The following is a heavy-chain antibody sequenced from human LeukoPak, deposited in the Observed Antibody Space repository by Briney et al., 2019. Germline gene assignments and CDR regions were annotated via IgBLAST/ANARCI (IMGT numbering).Heavy chain of an antibody. Sequence: GGSLRLSCAASGFTFSISTMNWVRQAPGKGLEWVSSISSSSSTMHYADSVKGRLTISRDNAKNSLYLQINSLRAEDTAVYYCASGTASYSYIDGWGKGTTVTVSS. J-gene: IGHJ6*03. D-gene: IGHD1-1*01. CDR1: GFTFSIST. V-gene: IGHV3-21*01. CDR2: ISSSSSTM. CDR3: ASGTASYSYIDG.